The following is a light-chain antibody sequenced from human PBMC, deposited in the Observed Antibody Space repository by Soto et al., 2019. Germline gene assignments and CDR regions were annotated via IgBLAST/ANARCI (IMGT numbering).Light chain of an antibody. CDR2: KSS. V-gene: IGKV1-5*03. Sequence: DIQLTQSPSSLSASVGDRVTITCRASQSISSYLNWYQQKPGKAPKLLIYKSSILESGVPSRFSGSGSGTEFTLTLSSLQPDDFATYYCQQVNTSPWAFGQGTKV. CDR3: QQVNTSPWA. J-gene: IGKJ1*01. CDR1: QSISSY.